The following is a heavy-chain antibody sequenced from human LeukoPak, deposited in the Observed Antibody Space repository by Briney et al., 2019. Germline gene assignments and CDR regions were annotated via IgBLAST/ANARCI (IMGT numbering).Heavy chain of an antibody. J-gene: IGHJ5*02. Sequence: PGGSLRLSCAASGFNFSSYGMHWVRQAPGKGLEWVAFIRYDGSNKYYADSVKGRFTISRDNSKNTLYLQMNSLRAEDTAVYYCAKSGYCSSTSCRGPFDPWGQGTLVTVSS. D-gene: IGHD2-2*01. CDR3: AKSGYCSSTSCRGPFDP. CDR1: GFNFSSYG. CDR2: IRYDGSNK. V-gene: IGHV3-30*02.